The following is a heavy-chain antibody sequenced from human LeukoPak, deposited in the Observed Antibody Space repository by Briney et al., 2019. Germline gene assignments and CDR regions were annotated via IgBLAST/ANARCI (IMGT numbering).Heavy chain of an antibody. D-gene: IGHD3-22*01. CDR1: GYTFTSYY. Sequence: GASVKVSCKASGYTFTSYYMHWVRQAPGQGLEWMGLINPSGGSTSYAQKFQGRVTMTRDTSTSTVYMELSSLRSEDTAVYYCARDLNYYDSSVTPRTFDPWGQGTLVTVSS. CDR2: INPSGGST. J-gene: IGHJ5*02. V-gene: IGHV1-46*01. CDR3: ARDLNYYDSSVTPRTFDP.